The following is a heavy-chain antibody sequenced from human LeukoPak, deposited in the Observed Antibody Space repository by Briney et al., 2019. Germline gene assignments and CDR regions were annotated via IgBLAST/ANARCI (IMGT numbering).Heavy chain of an antibody. CDR3: ARRPHFTIFGVVQARDDAFDI. CDR1: GYSISSGYY. CDR2: IYHSGST. J-gene: IGHJ3*02. V-gene: IGHV4-38-2*01. Sequence: SETLSLTCAVSGYSISSGYYWGWIRQPPGKGLEWIGSIYHSGSTYYNPSLRSRVTISVDTSKNQFSLKLSSVTAADTAVYYCARRPHFTIFGVVQARDDAFDIWGQGTMVTVSS. D-gene: IGHD3-3*01.